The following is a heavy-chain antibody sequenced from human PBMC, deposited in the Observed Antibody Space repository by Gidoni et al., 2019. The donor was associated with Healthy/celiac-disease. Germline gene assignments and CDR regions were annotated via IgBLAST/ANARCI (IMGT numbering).Heavy chain of an antibody. CDR2: ISSSGSTI. D-gene: IGHD2-15*01. J-gene: IGHJ4*02. CDR1: VFTLRAYS. Sequence: QVQLVESGGGLVKPAGSLSLSCAASVFTLRAYSMSWIRQAPGKRLEWVSYISSSGSTIYYADSVKGRLTISRDNAKNSLYLQMNNLRAEDTAGYYCARDSGGVEYSVGYFDYWGQGTLVTVSS. CDR3: ARDSGGVEYSVGYFDY. V-gene: IGHV3-11*01.